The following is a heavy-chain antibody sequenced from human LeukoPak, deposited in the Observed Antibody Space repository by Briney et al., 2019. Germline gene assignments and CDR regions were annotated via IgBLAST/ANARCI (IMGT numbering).Heavy chain of an antibody. CDR3: ARQAIAASPGVWFDP. J-gene: IGHJ5*02. CDR1: GYTYTSSW. D-gene: IGHD6-13*01. V-gene: IGHV5-51*01. Sequence: GESLKISCKGSGYTYTSSWLGWVRQMPGKGLEYMGLIYPDDSDTTYSPSFQGLVTLSADRSTRTAYLEWTSVQASDTAMYYCARQAIAASPGVWFDPWGQGTLVTVSS. CDR2: IYPDDSDT.